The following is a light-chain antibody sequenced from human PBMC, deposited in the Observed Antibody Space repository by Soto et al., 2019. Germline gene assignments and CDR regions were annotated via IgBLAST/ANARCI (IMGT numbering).Light chain of an antibody. V-gene: IGKV3-15*01. CDR3: QQYNNWPRGT. CDR2: GAS. J-gene: IGKJ2*01. Sequence: EIVMTQSPATLSVSPGERATLSCRASRSISSSLAWYQQKPGQAPRLLIYGASTRATGIPARFSGSGSGTEFTLTISSLQSEDFAVYYCQQYNNWPRGTFGQGTKLEIK. CDR1: RSISSS.